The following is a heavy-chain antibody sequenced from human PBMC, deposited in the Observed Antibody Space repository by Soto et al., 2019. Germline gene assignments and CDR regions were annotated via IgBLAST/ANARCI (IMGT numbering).Heavy chain of an antibody. Sequence: SETLSLTCTVSGAPMNSYHWSWIRQPAGKGLEWIGHIHSSGSTNYTPSLKSRVTMSVDTSKNQFSLRLMSLTAADTAVYYCARDQGVAAAGITWFDPWGQGSLVTVSS. J-gene: IGHJ5*02. CDR2: IHSSGST. D-gene: IGHD6-13*01. CDR1: GAPMNSYH. CDR3: ARDQGVAAAGITWFDP. V-gene: IGHV4-4*07.